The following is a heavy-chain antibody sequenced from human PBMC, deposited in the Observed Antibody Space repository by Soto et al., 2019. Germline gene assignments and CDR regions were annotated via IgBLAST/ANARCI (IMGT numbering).Heavy chain of an antibody. J-gene: IGHJ5*02. CDR2: NNPNSGGT. CDR3: AREHPDVVPAARGCFDP. Sequence: QVQLVQSGAEVKKPGASVKVSCKASGYTFTGYYMHWVRQAPGQGLEWMGWNNPNSGGTNYAQKSQGRVTMTRDTSISTAYMERGRLRSDDTAVYYCAREHPDVVPAARGCFDPWGQGTLVTVSS. V-gene: IGHV1-2*02. D-gene: IGHD2-2*01. CDR1: GYTFTGYY.